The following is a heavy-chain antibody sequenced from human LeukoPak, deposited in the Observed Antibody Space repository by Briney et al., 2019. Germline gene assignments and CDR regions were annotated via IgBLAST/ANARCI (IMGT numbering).Heavy chain of an antibody. CDR1: GGSFSRYY. V-gene: IGHV4-59*08. J-gene: IGHJ4*02. D-gene: IGHD4-17*01. Sequence: PSETLSLTCTVSGGSFSRYYWSWIRQPPGKGLEWIGYIYYSGSTNYNPSLKSRVTISVDTSKNQFSLKLSSVTAADTAVYYCARAGLNGDVDYWGQGTLVTVSS. CDR3: ARAGLNGDVDY. CDR2: IYYSGST.